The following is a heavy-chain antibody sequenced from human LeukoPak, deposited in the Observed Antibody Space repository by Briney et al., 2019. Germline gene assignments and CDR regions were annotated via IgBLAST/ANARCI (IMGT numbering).Heavy chain of an antibody. V-gene: IGHV3-20*04. CDR3: ARHYYGSGSSYNGPYYYYGMDV. CDR1: GFTFDDYG. J-gene: IGHJ6*02. CDR2: INWNGGST. Sequence: GGSLRLSCAASGFTFDDYGMSWVRQAPGKGLEWVSGINWNGGSTGYADSVKGRFTISRDNAKNSLYLQMNSLRAEDTALYYCARHYYGSGSSYNGPYYYYGMDVWGQGTTVTVSS. D-gene: IGHD3-10*01.